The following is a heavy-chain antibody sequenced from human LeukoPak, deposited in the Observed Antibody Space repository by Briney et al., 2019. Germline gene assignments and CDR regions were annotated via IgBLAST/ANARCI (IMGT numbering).Heavy chain of an antibody. CDR1: GFTFSSYG. V-gene: IGHV3-33*06. J-gene: IGHJ5*02. D-gene: IGHD4-17*01. CDR3: AKSGHDYGDYRKYNWFDP. Sequence: PGGSLRLSCAASGFTFSSYGMHWVRQAPGKGLEWVAVIWFDGSNKYYAESVKGRFTISRDNYKNKLYLQMNSLRDEETAVYYCAKSGHDYGDYRKYNWFDPWGQGTLVTVSS. CDR2: IWFDGSNK.